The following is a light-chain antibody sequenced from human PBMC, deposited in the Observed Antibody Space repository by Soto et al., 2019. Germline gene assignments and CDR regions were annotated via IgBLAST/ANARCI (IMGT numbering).Light chain of an antibody. Sequence: EIVLTQSPATLSLSPGERATLSCRASQSVSSYLAWYQQKPAQAPSLLIYDASNRATGIPARFSGRGSGTDFTLTISSLEPEDFAVYYCQQRSNWLTFGGGTKVEIK. J-gene: IGKJ4*01. CDR2: DAS. V-gene: IGKV3-11*01. CDR1: QSVSSY. CDR3: QQRSNWLT.